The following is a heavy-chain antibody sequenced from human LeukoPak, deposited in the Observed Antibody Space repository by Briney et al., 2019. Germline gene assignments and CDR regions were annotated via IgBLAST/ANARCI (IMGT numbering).Heavy chain of an antibody. J-gene: IGHJ5*02. CDR1: GGPISSYY. D-gene: IGHD3-10*01. V-gene: IGHV4-59*01. Sequence: PSETLSLTCTVSGGPISSYYWSWIRQPPGKGLEWIGYIYYSGSTNYNPSLKSRVTISVDTSKNQFSLKLSSVTAADTAVYYCARDHGSGSYSWFDPWGQGTLVTVSS. CDR3: ARDHGSGSYSWFDP. CDR2: IYYSGST.